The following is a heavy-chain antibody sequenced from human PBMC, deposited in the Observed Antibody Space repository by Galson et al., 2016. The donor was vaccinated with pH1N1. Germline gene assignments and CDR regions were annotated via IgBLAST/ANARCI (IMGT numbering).Heavy chain of an antibody. CDR1: GYTFITYY. CDR2: INPSGVST. CDR3: ASRSSGQLHVDY. Sequence: SCKASGYTFITYYIHWVRQAPGQGLEWLGIINPSGVSTTYAQKFQGRVTMTRDTSTSTVYMELSSLRSEDTAVYYCASRSSGQLHVDYWGQGTLVTVSS. J-gene: IGHJ4*02. V-gene: IGHV1-46*01. D-gene: IGHD3-22*01.